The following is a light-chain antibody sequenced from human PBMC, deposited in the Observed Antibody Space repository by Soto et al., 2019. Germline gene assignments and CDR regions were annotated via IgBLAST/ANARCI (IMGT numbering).Light chain of an antibody. CDR2: HVS. Sequence: EVVLTQSPATLSLSPGERATLSCRASQSVVNLAWYQHKRGQAPRLLIYHVSTRATGIPSRFSGSGSETDFTLTISSLEPEDFEVYYCQQYSSWLRSFGGGTKVEIK. CDR1: QSVVN. CDR3: QQYSSWLRS. V-gene: IGKV3-11*01. J-gene: IGKJ4*01.